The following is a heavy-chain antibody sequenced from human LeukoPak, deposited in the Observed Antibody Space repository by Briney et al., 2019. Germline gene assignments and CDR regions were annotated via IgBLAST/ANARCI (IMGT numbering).Heavy chain of an antibody. D-gene: IGHD2-2*01. Sequence: SVKVSCKTSGGIFSSYGISWVRQAPGQGLEWMGGIIPIFGRANYAQKFQGRVTITADESTSTAYMELSSLRSEDTAVYYCARGSTSSGAFDYWGQGTLVTVSS. CDR2: IIPIFGRA. CDR3: ARGSTSSGAFDY. J-gene: IGHJ4*02. CDR1: GGIFSSYG. V-gene: IGHV1-69*13.